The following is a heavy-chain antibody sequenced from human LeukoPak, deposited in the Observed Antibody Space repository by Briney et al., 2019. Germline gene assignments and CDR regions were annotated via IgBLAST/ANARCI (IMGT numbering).Heavy chain of an antibody. Sequence: KPSETLSLTCTVSGGSISSGYYWGWIRQPPGKGLEWIGSIYHSGSTYYNPSLKSRVTISVDTSKNQFSLKLSSVTAADTAVYYCARGRSMVRGVHDYWGQGTLVTVSS. CDR2: IYHSGST. D-gene: IGHD3-10*01. CDR3: ARGRSMVRGVHDY. J-gene: IGHJ4*02. CDR1: GGSISSGYY. V-gene: IGHV4-38-2*02.